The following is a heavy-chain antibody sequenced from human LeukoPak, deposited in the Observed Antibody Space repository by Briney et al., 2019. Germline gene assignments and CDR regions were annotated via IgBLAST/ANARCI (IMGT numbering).Heavy chain of an antibody. V-gene: IGHV4-39*01. J-gene: IGHJ4*02. CDR1: GGSISSSGYY. CDR2: ISYTGTA. CDR3: ARRRIVATIDY. Sequence: SETLSLTCGVSGGSISSSGYYWAWIRQPPGTGLEWIGSISYTGTAYYNPSLKSRLTISADRSKNQFSLKLTSVTAADTAVYYCARRRIVATIDYWGQGTLVTVSS. D-gene: IGHD5-12*01.